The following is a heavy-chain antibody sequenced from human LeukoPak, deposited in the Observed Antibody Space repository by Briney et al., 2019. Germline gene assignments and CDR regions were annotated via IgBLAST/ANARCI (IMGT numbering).Heavy chain of an antibody. CDR3: ARRVPAASGGGFDI. J-gene: IGHJ3*02. CDR1: GGSMSGYY. D-gene: IGHD2-2*01. V-gene: IGHV4-59*08. Sequence: SETLSLTCTVSGGSMSGYYWNWIQQSPGEGLEWIGYINNVGSTKYNPSLRSRVTISIATSKDQFSLTLSSVTASDTAVYYCARRVPAASGGGFDIRGQGTVVTVSS. CDR2: INNVGST.